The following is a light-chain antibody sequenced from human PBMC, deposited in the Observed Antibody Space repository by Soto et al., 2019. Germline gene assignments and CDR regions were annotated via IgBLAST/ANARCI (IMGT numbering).Light chain of an antibody. CDR3: KHYNSYSEA. Sequence: DIQMTQSPSTLSGSVGDRVTITCRASQTISSWLAWYQQKPGKAPKLLIYKASTLKSGVPSRFSGSGSGTEFNLTISSLQPDDFATYYCKHYNSYSEAFGKGTKVELK. CDR1: QTISSW. V-gene: IGKV1-5*03. CDR2: KAS. J-gene: IGKJ1*01.